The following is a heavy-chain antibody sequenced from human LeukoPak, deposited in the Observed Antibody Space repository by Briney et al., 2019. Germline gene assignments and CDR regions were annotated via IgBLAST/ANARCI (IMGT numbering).Heavy chain of an antibody. CDR1: GYSFTSYG. CDR2: ISAYNGNT. CDR3: ARTLVLGSGSPNWFDP. J-gene: IGHJ5*02. D-gene: IGHD3-10*01. Sequence: ASVKVSCKASGYSFTSYGISWVRQAPGQGLEWMGWISAYNGNTNYAQKLQGRVTMTTDTSTSTAYMELRSLRAEDTAVYYCARTLVLGSGSPNWFDPWGQGTLVTVSS. V-gene: IGHV1-18*01.